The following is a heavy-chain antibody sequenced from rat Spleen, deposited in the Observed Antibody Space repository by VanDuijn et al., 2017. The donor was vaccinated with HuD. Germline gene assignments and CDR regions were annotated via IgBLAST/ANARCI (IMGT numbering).Heavy chain of an antibody. Sequence: EVQLVESGGGLVQPGRSLKLSCAASGFTFSNYYMAWVRQAPTKGLEWVASISPSGGSTYYPDSVKGRFTISRDNAKSTLSLQMDSLRSEDTATYYCARRHYGYTDYFDYWGQGVMVTVSS. CDR3: ARRHYGYTDYFDY. CDR1: GFTFSNYY. J-gene: IGHJ2*01. CDR2: ISPSGGST. D-gene: IGHD1-9*01. V-gene: IGHV5-25*01.